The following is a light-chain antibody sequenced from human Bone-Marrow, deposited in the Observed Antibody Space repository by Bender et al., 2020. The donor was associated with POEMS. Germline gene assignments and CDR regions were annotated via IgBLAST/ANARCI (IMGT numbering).Light chain of an antibody. J-gene: IGLJ2*01. V-gene: IGLV2-14*03. CDR2: GFN. CDR3: SSYSSSGTYVV. CDR1: SSDIGGYDY. Sequence: QSALTQPASVSASPGQSITISCTGTSSDIGGYDYVSWYQHSPGKAPKLIIYGFNDQPSGVSSRFSGSKSGNTASLSISGLQAEDEAVYYCSSYSSSGTYVVFGGGTKLTV.